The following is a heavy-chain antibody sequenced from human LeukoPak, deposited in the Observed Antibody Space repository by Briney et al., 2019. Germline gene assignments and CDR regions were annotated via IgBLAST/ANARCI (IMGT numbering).Heavy chain of an antibody. Sequence: GGSLRLSCAASGFTFSSYWMSWVRQAPGKGLESVANMNQDGSEKYYVDSMKGRFTISRDNAKNSLYLQMNSLRAEDTAVYYCARAHLTGVDAFDIWGHGTMVTVPS. CDR1: GFTFSSYW. D-gene: IGHD2-8*01. CDR3: ARAHLTGVDAFDI. J-gene: IGHJ3*02. V-gene: IGHV3-7*01. CDR2: MNQDGSEK.